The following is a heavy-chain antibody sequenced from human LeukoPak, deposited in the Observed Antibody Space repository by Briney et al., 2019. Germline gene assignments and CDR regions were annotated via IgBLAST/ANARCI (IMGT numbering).Heavy chain of an antibody. D-gene: IGHD3-10*02. V-gene: IGHV3-21*01. Sequence: GGSLRLSCAAAGFSFSSYSMNWVRQAPGKGLEWVSSISSSSSYIYYADSVKGRFTISRDNAKNSLYLQMNSLRAEDTAVYYCAELGITMIGGVWGKGTTVTISS. CDR3: AELGITMIGGV. CDR1: GFSFSSYS. CDR2: ISSSSSYI. J-gene: IGHJ6*04.